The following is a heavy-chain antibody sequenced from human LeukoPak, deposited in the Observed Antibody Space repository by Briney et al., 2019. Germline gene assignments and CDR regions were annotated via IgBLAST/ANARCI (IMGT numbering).Heavy chain of an antibody. V-gene: IGHV3-33*01. CDR1: GFPFSSYG. Sequence: GTSLRLSCAASGFPFSSYGMHWVRQAPGKGLEWVARLVYDARSDYANSVKGRFSISRDDSKNTLFLDMSNLRVEDTALYYCARDLSTAFDFWGQGVLVTVSS. J-gene: IGHJ4*02. D-gene: IGHD2-2*01. CDR2: LVYDARS. CDR3: ARDLSTAFDF.